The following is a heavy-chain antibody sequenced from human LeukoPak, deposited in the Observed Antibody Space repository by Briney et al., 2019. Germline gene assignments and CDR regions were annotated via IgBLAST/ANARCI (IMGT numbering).Heavy chain of an antibody. V-gene: IGHV3-23*01. Sequence: QAGGSLRLSCAVSGITLSNYGMSWVRQAPGKGLEWVAGISGSGGSTNYADSVKGRFTISRENPKNTLSLQMNSLRAEDTAVYFCAKRGVVIRVILVGFHKEAYYFDSWGRGALVTVSS. D-gene: IGHD3-22*01. J-gene: IGHJ4*02. CDR2: ISGSGGST. CDR1: GITLSNYG. CDR3: AKRGVVIRVILVGFHKEAYYFDS.